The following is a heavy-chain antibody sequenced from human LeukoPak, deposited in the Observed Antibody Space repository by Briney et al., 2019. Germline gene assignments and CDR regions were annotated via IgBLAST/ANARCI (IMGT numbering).Heavy chain of an antibody. J-gene: IGHJ4*02. D-gene: IGHD3-10*01. V-gene: IGHV3-23*01. CDR1: GFTFSSYG. CDR2: ISGSGGST. CDR3: AKAGRVVRGVIIDPFDY. Sequence: GGSLRLSCAASGFTFSSYGMIWVRQAPGKGLEWVSAISGSGGSTYYADSVKGRFTISRDNSKNTLYLQMNSLRAEDTAVYYCAKAGRVVRGVIIDPFDYWGQGTLVTVSS.